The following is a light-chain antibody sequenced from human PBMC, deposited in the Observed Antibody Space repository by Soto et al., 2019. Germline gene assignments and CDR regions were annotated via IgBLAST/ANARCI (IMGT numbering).Light chain of an antibody. J-gene: IGLJ3*02. CDR2: RDS. Sequence: QSVLTQPPSASGTPGQRVTISCSESSSGIGSNYIYWYQQLPGTAPKLLIYRDSQRPSGVPDRFSGSKSGTSASLAISGLRSEDDADYYCAAWDDSLRGWVFGGGTKLTVL. CDR3: AAWDDSLRGWV. CDR1: SSGIGSNY. V-gene: IGLV1-47*01.